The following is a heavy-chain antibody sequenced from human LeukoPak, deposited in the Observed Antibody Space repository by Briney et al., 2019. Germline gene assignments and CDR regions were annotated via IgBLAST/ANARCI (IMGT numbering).Heavy chain of an antibody. CDR1: GFTFSSYG. CDR3: AKGPWKVVSFRGTPDDFDY. CDR2: ISYDGSNK. V-gene: IGHV3-30*18. D-gene: IGHD4-23*01. Sequence: GRSLRLSCAASGFTFSSYGMHWVRQAPGKGLEWVAVISYDGSNKYYADSVKGRFTISGDNSKNTLYLQMNSLRAEDTAVYYCAKGPWKVVSFRGTPDDFDYWGQGTLVTVSS. J-gene: IGHJ4*02.